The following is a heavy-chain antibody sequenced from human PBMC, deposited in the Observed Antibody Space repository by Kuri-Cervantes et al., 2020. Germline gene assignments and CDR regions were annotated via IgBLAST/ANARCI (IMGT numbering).Heavy chain of an antibody. V-gene: IGHV3-23*01. CDR2: ISGSGGST. D-gene: IGHD3-10*01. J-gene: IGHJ5*02. CDR3: AKGRTYYGSGPFDP. CDR1: GFTFSSYA. Sequence: ETLSLTCAASGFTFSSYAMSWVRQAPGKGLEWVSAISGSGGSTYYADSVKGRFTISRDNSKDTLYLQMNSLRAEDTAVYYCAKGRTYYGSGPFDPWGQGTLVTVSS.